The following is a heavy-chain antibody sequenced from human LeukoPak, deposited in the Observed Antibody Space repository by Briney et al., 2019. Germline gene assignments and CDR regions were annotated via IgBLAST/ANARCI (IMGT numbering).Heavy chain of an antibody. CDR3: ARAPNYGGSLLDY. V-gene: IGHV3-7*01. CDR2: IKQDGSEK. J-gene: IGHJ4*02. Sequence: GGSLRLSCAASGFTFSSYWMSWVRQAPGKGLEWVANIKQDGSEKYYVDSVKGRFTISRDNAKNSLYLQMNSLRAEDTAVYYCARAPNYGGSLLDYWGQGTLVTVSS. CDR1: GFTFSSYW. D-gene: IGHD4-23*01.